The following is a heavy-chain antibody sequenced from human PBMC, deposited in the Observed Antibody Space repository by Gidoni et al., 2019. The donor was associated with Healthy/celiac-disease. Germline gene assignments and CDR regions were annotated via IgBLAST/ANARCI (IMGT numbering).Heavy chain of an antibody. CDR3: ARDLKIEGGIYYYGMDV. CDR1: GFNFSSYS. V-gene: IGHV3-21*01. D-gene: IGHD3-16*01. J-gene: IGHJ6*02. CDR2: ISSSSSDI. Sequence: EVQLVESGGGRVKPGGSLRLSCEASGFNFSSYSMNWFRQAPGKGLEWVSSISSSSSDIDYADSVKVRFTISRDNAKNSLYLQMNSLRAEDTAVYYCARDLKIEGGIYYYGMDVWGQGTTVTVSS.